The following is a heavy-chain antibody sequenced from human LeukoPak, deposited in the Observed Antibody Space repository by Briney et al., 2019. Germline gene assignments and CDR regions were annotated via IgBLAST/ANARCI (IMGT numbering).Heavy chain of an antibody. CDR1: GGPISSTNFY. CDR3: ARRWGGGSSPTY. D-gene: IGHD1-26*01. Sequence: SETLSLTCTVSGGPISSTNFYWGWIRQPPGKGLEWIGSVHSNGNSYYNPSLKSRVTISVDTSKNQFSLNLRSVTAADTAVYYCARRWGGGSSPTYWGQGTLVTVSS. J-gene: IGHJ4*02. V-gene: IGHV4-39*01. CDR2: VHSNGNS.